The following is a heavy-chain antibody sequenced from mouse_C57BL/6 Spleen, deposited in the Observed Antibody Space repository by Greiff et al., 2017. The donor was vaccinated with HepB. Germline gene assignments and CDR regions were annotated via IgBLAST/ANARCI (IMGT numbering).Heavy chain of an antibody. J-gene: IGHJ4*01. Sequence: QVQLQQPGAELVKPGASVKMSCKASGYTFTSYWITWVKQRPGQGLEWIGDIYPGSGSTNYNEKFKSKATLTVDTSSSTAYMQLSSLTSEDSAVYYCAKDSSGYVAMDYWGQGTSVTVSS. D-gene: IGHD3-2*02. CDR3: AKDSSGYVAMDY. V-gene: IGHV1-55*01. CDR1: GYTFTSYW. CDR2: IYPGSGST.